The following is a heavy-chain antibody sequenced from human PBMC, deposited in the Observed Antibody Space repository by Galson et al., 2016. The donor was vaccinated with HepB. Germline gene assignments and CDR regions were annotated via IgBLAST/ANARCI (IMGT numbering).Heavy chain of an antibody. D-gene: IGHD6-19*01. Sequence: SVKVSCKASGYTFTSYGINWVRQAPGQGVEWMGWISGYNGNTNYAQKLQGRVTMTTDTSTSTAYMELKSLRSDDTAVYYCARAPCRSGDFDYWGQGTLVTVSS. V-gene: IGHV1-18*04. CDR2: ISGYNGNT. CDR3: ARAPCRSGDFDY. CDR1: GYTFTSYG. J-gene: IGHJ4*02.